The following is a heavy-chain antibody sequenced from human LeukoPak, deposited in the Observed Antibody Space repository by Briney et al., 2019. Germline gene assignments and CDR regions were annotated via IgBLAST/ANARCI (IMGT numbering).Heavy chain of an antibody. D-gene: IGHD2-15*01. CDR3: ARDPKRYCSGGSCYVDS. Sequence: ARARKLARAAPGFAFSSYARHWVRQAPSKGLEWVAIIQYDGSDKFYGDSVKGRFTISRDNSKNTLYLQMNNLRAEDTAVYYCARDPKRYCSGGSCYVDSWGQGTLVTVSS. CDR1: GFAFSSYA. CDR2: IQYDGSDK. V-gene: IGHV3-30-3*01. J-gene: IGHJ4*02.